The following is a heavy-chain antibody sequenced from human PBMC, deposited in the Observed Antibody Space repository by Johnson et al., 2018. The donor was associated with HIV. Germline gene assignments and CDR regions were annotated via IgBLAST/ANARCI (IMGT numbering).Heavy chain of an antibody. CDR1: GLSFSNLG. V-gene: IGHV3-33*03. D-gene: IGHD2-21*02. CDR3: TTPAGVVTAIRATYDAFDI. Sequence: QVQLVESGGGVVQPGKSLTLSCVSSGLSFSNLGIHWVRQAPGKRPEWVAVISFDGNLKKYADSVKGRFTISRDNSKNTLYLQMNSLRAEDTAVYYCTTPAGVVTAIRATYDAFDIWGQGTMVTVSS. CDR2: ISFDGNLK. J-gene: IGHJ3*02.